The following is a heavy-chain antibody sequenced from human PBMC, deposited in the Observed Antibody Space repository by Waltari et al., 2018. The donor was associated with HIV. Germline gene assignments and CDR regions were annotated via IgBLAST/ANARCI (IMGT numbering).Heavy chain of an antibody. CDR3: ARTPYSSSWFLIDY. CDR1: GARVPSNSAA. V-gene: IGHV6-1*01. D-gene: IGHD6-13*01. Sequence: QVQLQQSGPGLVKPSQTLSLTCAISGARVPSNSAAWNWIRQSPSRGLEWLGRTYYRSKWYNDYAVSVKSRITINPDTSKNQFSLQLNSVTPEDTAVYYCARTPYSSSWFLIDYWGQGTLVTVSS. J-gene: IGHJ4*02. CDR2: TYYRSKWYN.